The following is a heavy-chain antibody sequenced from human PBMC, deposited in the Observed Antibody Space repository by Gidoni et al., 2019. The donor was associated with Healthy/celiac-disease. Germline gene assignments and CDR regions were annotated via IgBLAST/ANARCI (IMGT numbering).Heavy chain of an antibody. Sequence: QVQLVESGGGVVQPGRSLRLSCAASGFTFSRYGMRWVRQASGKGLEWVAVIWYDGSNKYYEDSVKGRFTISRDNSKNTLYLQMNSLRAEDTAVYYCARDSAYYYGSGSYYQDYWGQGTLVTVSS. V-gene: IGHV3-33*01. CDR1: GFTFSRYG. D-gene: IGHD3-10*01. CDR3: ARDSAYYYGSGSYYQDY. CDR2: IWYDGSNK. J-gene: IGHJ4*02.